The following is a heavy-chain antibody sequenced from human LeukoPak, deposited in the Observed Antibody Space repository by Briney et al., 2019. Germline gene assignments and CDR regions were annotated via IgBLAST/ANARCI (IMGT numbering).Heavy chain of an antibody. Sequence: SEPLSLTCTVFGGSISSYYWSWIRQSAGKGLEGIGRIYTIGSTKYNPSLKSRVAMSVDTSKNQFSLKLSSVTAADTAVYYCARDYPNYYGSGSYYRGVNWFDPGGQGTLVTVSS. D-gene: IGHD3-10*01. CDR3: ARDYPNYYGSGSYYRGVNWFDP. V-gene: IGHV4-4*07. J-gene: IGHJ5*02. CDR2: IYTIGST. CDR1: GGSISSYY.